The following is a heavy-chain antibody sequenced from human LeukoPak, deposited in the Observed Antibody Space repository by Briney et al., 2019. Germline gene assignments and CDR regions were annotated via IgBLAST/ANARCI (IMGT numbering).Heavy chain of an antibody. CDR1: GYTLTELS. CDR2: FDPEDGET. CDR3: ATHIAARRGYFDY. D-gene: IGHD6-6*01. Sequence: ASVKVSCKVSGYTLTELSMHWVRRAPGKGLEWMGGFDPEDGETIYAQKFQGRVTMTEDTSTDTAYMELSSLRSEDTAVYYCATHIAARRGYFDYWGQGTLVTVSS. J-gene: IGHJ4*02. V-gene: IGHV1-24*01.